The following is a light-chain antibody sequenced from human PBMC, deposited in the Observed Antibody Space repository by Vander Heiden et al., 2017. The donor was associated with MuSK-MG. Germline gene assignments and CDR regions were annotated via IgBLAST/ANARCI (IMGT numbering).Light chain of an antibody. CDR3: QEYESYPVT. CDR2: QAS. V-gene: IGKV1-5*03. J-gene: IGKJ5*01. CDR1: QTMGSS. Sequence: DLQMTQSPSTLSASVGDRVTITCRASQTMGSSLAWYQQKPEKAPQVLIYQASGLKSGVPSRFSGSGSGTEFALTISSLQPDDFATYYCQEYESYPVTFGQGTRLEIK.